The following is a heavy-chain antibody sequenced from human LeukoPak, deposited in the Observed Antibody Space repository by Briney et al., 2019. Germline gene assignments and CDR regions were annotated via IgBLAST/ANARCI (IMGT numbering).Heavy chain of an antibody. Sequence: SETLSLTCAVYGGSFSGYYWSWLRQPPGKGLEWIGEINHSGSTNYNPSLKSRVTISVDTSKNQFSLKLSSVTAADTAVYYCARILPRSYCSGGSCYRNAFDIWGQGTMVTVSS. CDR3: ARILPRSYCSGGSCYRNAFDI. CDR2: INHSGST. V-gene: IGHV4-34*01. D-gene: IGHD2-15*01. J-gene: IGHJ3*02. CDR1: GGSFSGYY.